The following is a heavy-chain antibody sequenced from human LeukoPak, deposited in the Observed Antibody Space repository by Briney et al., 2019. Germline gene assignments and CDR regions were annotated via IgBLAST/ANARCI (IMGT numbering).Heavy chain of an antibody. CDR2: INHSGST. V-gene: IGHV4-34*01. J-gene: IGHJ4*02. CDR1: GGSFSGYY. D-gene: IGHD1-20*01. Sequence: SETLSLTCAVYGGSFSGYYWSWIRQPPGKGLEWIGEINHSGSTNYNPSLKSRVTISVDTSKNQFSLKLSSVNAADTAVYYCSSGRYNWNYWGQGTLVTVSS. CDR3: SSGRYNWNY.